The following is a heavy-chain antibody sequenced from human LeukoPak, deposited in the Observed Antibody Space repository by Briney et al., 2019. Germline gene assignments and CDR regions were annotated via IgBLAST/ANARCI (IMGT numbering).Heavy chain of an antibody. Sequence: SETLSLTCTVSGGSISSYYWSWIRQPPEKGLEWIGYIYYSGSTNYNPSLKSRVTISVDTSKNQFSLKLSSVTAADTAVYYCARDGSTYYDFWSGNYYYGMDVWGQGTTVTVSS. CDR1: GGSISSYY. V-gene: IGHV4-59*01. CDR2: IYYSGST. CDR3: ARDGSTYYDFWSGNYYYGMDV. J-gene: IGHJ6*02. D-gene: IGHD3-3*01.